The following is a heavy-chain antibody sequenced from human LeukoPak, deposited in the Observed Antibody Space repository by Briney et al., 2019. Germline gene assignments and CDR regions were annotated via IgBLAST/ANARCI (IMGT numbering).Heavy chain of an antibody. CDR2: IGNTGRTI. V-gene: IGHV3-48*03. Sequence: GGSLRLSCAASGFRFSSYEMNWVRQAPGRGLEWVSYIGNTGRTIYYVDPVKGRFTVSRDNAKNSLYLQMNSLRAEDTAIYYCVRGDRYFFDYWGQGTLVTVSS. CDR1: GFRFSSYE. J-gene: IGHJ4*02. D-gene: IGHD1-14*01. CDR3: VRGDRYFFDY.